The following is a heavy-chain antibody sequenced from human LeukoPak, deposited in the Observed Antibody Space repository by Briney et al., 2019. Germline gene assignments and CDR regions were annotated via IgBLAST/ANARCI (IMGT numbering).Heavy chain of an antibody. Sequence: SETLSLTCAVYGGSFSGYHWTWIRQSPEKGLEWIGEINHSGSTSYNPSLKSQVTISVDTSKNQFSLKLASVTAADTAVYYCARGPLLTHRRYFDFWGQGTLVTVSS. CDR2: INHSGST. J-gene: IGHJ4*02. V-gene: IGHV4-34*01. D-gene: IGHD3-9*01. CDR1: GGSFSGYH. CDR3: ARGPLLTHRRYFDF.